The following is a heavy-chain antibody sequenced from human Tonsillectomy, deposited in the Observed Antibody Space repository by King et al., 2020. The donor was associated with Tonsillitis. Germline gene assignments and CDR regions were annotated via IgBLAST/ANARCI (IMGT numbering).Heavy chain of an antibody. CDR3: ARNPGGTGTEATGDGMDV. Sequence: QLVQSGAEVKKPGASVKVSCKASGYTFSKSYMHWVRQAPGQGLEWMGKIYPSGGSGRYAQKFQERVIMTSDTSSGTVYMELSSLRSEDTAVYYCARNPGGTGTEATGDGMDVWGQGTAVTVSS. J-gene: IGHJ6*02. V-gene: IGHV1-46*03. CDR2: IYPSGGSG. CDR1: GYTFSKSY. D-gene: IGHD6-13*01.